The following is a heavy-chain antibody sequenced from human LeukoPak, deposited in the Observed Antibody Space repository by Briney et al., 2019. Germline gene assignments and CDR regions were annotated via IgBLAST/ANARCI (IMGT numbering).Heavy chain of an antibody. CDR1: GFTFGDYA. CDR2: IRSKAYGGTT. V-gene: IGHV3-49*04. Sequence: SGGSLRLSCTTSGFTFGDYAMSCVRQAPGKGLEWVGFIRSKAYGGTTEYAASVKDRFTISRDDSKSIAYLQMDSLKTEDTAMYYCTRILGSSWPYDYWGQGTLVTVSS. J-gene: IGHJ4*02. CDR3: TRILGSSWPYDY. D-gene: IGHD6-13*01.